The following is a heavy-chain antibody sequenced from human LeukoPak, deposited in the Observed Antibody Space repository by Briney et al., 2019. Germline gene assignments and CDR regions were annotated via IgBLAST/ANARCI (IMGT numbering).Heavy chain of an antibody. V-gene: IGHV1-2*02. Sequence: GASVKVSCKASGYTFTCYYVQWVRQAPGQGLEWMGWINPNSGGTSYAQKFQGRVTMTRGTSTSTVYMELSRLRSDDKAVYYCAIAYTVTANYYYYMEVGGKGTTVTVSS. CDR2: INPNSGGT. CDR1: GYTFTCYY. J-gene: IGHJ6*03. D-gene: IGHD4-17*01. CDR3: AIAYTVTANYYYYMEV.